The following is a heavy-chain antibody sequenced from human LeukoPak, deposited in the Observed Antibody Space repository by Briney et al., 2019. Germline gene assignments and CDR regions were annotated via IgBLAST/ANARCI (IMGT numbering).Heavy chain of an antibody. J-gene: IGHJ4*02. Sequence: GGSLRLSCAASGFTFSSYGMHWVRQAPGKGLEWVAFIRYDGSNKYYADSVKGRFTISRDNSKNTLYLQMNSLRAEDTAVYYCARDNVYYGSGTYYYFDYWGQGTLVTVSS. CDR3: ARDNVYYGSGTYYYFDY. V-gene: IGHV3-30*02. D-gene: IGHD3-10*01. CDR1: GFTFSSYG. CDR2: IRYDGSNK.